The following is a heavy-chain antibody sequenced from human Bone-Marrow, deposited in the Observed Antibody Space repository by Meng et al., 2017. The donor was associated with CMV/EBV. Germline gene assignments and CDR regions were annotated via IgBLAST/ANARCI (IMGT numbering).Heavy chain of an antibody. CDR1: GYTFTSYY. V-gene: IGHV1-46*01. CDR2: INPSGGST. CDR3: ARTIAAAGEADY. Sequence: ASVKVSCKASGYTFTSYYMHWVRQAPGQGLEWMGIINPSGGSTSYAQKFQGRVTKTRDTSTSTVYMELSSLRSEDTAVYYCARTIAAAGEADYWGQGTLVTVSS. D-gene: IGHD6-13*01. J-gene: IGHJ4*02.